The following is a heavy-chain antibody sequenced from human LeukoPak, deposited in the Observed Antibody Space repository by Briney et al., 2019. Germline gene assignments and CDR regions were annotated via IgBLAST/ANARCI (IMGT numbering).Heavy chain of an antibody. V-gene: IGHV3-64*01. CDR3: AREGYSYGL. Sequence: HWVRQAPGKGLEYVSAISSNGGSTFYANSVKGRFTISRDNSKNTLYLQMNSLRAEDTAVYYCAREGYSYGLWGQGTLVTVSS. J-gene: IGHJ4*02. CDR2: ISSNGGST. D-gene: IGHD5-18*01.